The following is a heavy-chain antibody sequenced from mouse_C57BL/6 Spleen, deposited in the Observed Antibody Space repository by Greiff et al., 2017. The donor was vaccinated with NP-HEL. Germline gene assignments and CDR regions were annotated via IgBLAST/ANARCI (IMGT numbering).Heavy chain of an antibody. D-gene: IGHD1-1*01. CDR1: GFTFSSYA. CDR3: AREDGGDFDY. J-gene: IGHJ2*01. CDR2: ISDGGSYT. Sequence: EVQGVESGGGLVKPGGSLKLSCAASGFTFSSYAMSWVRQTPEKRLEWVATISDGGSYTYYPDNVQGRFTISRDNAKNNLYLQMSHLKSEDTAMYYCAREDGGDFDYWGQGTTLTVSS. V-gene: IGHV5-4*01.